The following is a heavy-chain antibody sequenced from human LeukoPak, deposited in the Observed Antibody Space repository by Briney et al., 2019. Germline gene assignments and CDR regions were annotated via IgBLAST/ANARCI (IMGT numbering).Heavy chain of an antibody. V-gene: IGHV4-59*01. CDR3: ARDGLRIAALTPYYYGMDV. J-gene: IGHJ6*02. D-gene: IGHD6-13*01. CDR1: GGSISSYY. Sequence: PSETLSLTCTVSGGSISSYYWNWIRQPPGKGLEWIGYVYSSGSTNYNPSLKSRVTISVDTSKNQFSLKLNSVTAADTAVYYCARDGLRIAALTPYYYGMDVWSQGTTVTVSS. CDR2: VYSSGST.